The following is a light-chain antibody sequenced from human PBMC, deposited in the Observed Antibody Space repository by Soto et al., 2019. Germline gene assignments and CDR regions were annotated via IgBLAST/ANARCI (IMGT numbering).Light chain of an antibody. J-gene: IGLJ3*02. CDR2: EGN. CDR3: CSYVDSNSGV. CDR1: SSDGLSYDA. Sequence: QSALTQPASVSGSPGQSVTISCTGTSSDGLSYDAVSWYQHRPGKAPKLIIYEGNKRPSGVSNRYSGSRSDNMASLTISGLQAEDEADYYCCSYVDSNSGVFGGGTQLTVL. V-gene: IGLV2-23*01.